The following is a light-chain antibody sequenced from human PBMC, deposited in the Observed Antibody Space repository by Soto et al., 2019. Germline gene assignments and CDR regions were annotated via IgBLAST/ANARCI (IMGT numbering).Light chain of an antibody. V-gene: IGKV1-39*01. CDR3: QQSYSTSWT. J-gene: IGKJ3*01. Sequence: DIQMTQSPSSLSASVGDRVTITCRASQSISSYLNWYQQKPGKAPKLLIYAASSLQSGVPSRFSGSGAGTDFTLPISSLQPEDFATYYGQQSYSTSWTFGPGTKVDVK. CDR2: AAS. CDR1: QSISSY.